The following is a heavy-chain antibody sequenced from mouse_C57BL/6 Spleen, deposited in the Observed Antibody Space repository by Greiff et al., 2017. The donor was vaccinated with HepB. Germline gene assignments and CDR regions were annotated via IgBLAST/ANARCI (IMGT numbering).Heavy chain of an antibody. CDR2: IYPGDGDT. J-gene: IGHJ2*01. D-gene: IGHD2-5*01. CDR1: GYAFSSSW. CDR3: ARSSNYFDYFDY. V-gene: IGHV1-82*01. Sequence: QVQLQQSVPELVKPGASVKISCKASGYAFSSSWMNWVKQRPGKGLEWIGRIYPGDGDTNYNGKFKGKATLTADKSSSTAYMQLSSLTSEDSAVYFCARSSNYFDYFDYWGQGTTLTVSS.